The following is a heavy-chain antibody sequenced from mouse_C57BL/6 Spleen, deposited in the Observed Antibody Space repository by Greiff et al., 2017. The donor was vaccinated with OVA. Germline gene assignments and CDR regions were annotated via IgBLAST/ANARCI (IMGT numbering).Heavy chain of an antibody. V-gene: IGHV5-15*01. Sequence: EVHLVESGGGLVQPGGSLKLSCAASGFTFSDYGMAWVRQAPRKGPEWVAFISNLAYSIYYADTVTGRFPISRENAKNTLYLEMSSLRSEDTAMYYCARHSTTVVATEAMDYWGQGTSVTVSS. D-gene: IGHD1-1*01. CDR2: ISNLAYSI. CDR3: ARHSTTVVATEAMDY. CDR1: GFTFSDYG. J-gene: IGHJ4*01.